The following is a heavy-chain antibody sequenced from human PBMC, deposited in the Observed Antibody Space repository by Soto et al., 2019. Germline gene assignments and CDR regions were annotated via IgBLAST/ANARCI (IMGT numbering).Heavy chain of an antibody. CDR2: INAANGNT. V-gene: IGHV1-3*01. J-gene: IGHJ6*02. Sequence: GASVKVSCKASGYTFTSYGIHWVRQAPGQRLEWMGWINAANGNTEYSQKFQGRVTITRDTSASTAYMEVSSLRSEDTAVYYCARHVREYYYDSSGRYYYYYYGMDVWGQGTTVTVSS. CDR3: ARHVREYYYDSSGRYYYYYYGMDV. CDR1: GYTFTSYG. D-gene: IGHD3-22*01.